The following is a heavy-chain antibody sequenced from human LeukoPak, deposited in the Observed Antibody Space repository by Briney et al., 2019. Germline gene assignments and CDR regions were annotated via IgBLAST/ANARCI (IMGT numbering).Heavy chain of an antibody. Sequence: GGSLRLSCAASGFTFSSYAMSWVRQAPGKGLEWVANIKQDRSEKYYVDSVKGRFTISRDNAKNSLYLQMNSLRAEDTAVYYCARVSRAVGYCSSTSCPNYYYYMDVWGKGTTVTISS. J-gene: IGHJ6*03. V-gene: IGHV3-7*01. CDR2: IKQDRSEK. CDR3: ARVSRAVGYCSSTSCPNYYYYMDV. D-gene: IGHD2-2*01. CDR1: GFTFSSYA.